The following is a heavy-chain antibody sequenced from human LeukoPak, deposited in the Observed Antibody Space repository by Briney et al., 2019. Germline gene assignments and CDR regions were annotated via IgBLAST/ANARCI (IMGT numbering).Heavy chain of an antibody. CDR1: GFTFDDYA. D-gene: IGHD6-13*01. V-gene: IGHV3-9*03. J-gene: IGHJ4*02. CDR2: ISWNSGSI. Sequence: PGRSLRLSCAASGFTFDDYAMHWVRQAPGKGLEWVSGISWNSGSIGYADSVKGRFTISRDNAKNSLYLQMNSLRAEDMALYYCAKGVKGAAEGLYYFDYWCQGTLVTVSS. CDR3: AKGVKGAAEGLYYFDY.